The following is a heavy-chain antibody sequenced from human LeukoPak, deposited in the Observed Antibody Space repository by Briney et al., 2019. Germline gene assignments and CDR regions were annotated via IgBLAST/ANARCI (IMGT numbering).Heavy chain of an antibody. J-gene: IGHJ4*02. V-gene: IGHV1-2*02. D-gene: IGHD3-22*01. Sequence: ASVRVSCKASGYTFTGYYMHWVRQAPGQGLEWMGWINPNSGGTNYAQKFQGRVTMTRDTSISTAYMELSRLRSDDTAVYYCARARVTMIVVADPRIWGQGTLVTVSS. CDR2: INPNSGGT. CDR1: GYTFTGYY. CDR3: ARARVTMIVVADPRI.